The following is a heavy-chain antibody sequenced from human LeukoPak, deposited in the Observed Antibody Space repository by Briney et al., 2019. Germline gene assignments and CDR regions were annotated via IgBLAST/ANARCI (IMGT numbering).Heavy chain of an antibody. CDR3: ASGYCGGDCYSIPYYYYYMDV. CDR1: GYTFSSYA. D-gene: IGHD2-21*02. CDR2: IIPIFDTG. V-gene: IGHV1-69*01. J-gene: IGHJ6*03. Sequence: SVKVSCKASGYTFSSYAISWVRQAPGQGLEWMGGIIPIFDTGNYAQKFQGRLTITADESTSTAYMELSSLRSDDTAVYYCASGYCGGDCYSIPYYYYYMDVWGKGTTVTISS.